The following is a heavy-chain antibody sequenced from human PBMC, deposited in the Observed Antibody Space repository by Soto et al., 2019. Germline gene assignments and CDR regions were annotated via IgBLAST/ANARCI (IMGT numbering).Heavy chain of an antibody. CDR3: ARQGNGAEGFDY. D-gene: IGHD4-17*01. V-gene: IGHV5-51*01. Sequence: GESLKISCKGSGYSFSSHWIGWVRQMPGKGLDWMGIIYPGDSDTRCSPSFLGQVTISADKSINTAYLQWSSLKASDTAMYYCARQGNGAEGFDYWGQGTLVTVSS. CDR2: IYPGDSDT. CDR1: GYSFSSHW. J-gene: IGHJ4*02.